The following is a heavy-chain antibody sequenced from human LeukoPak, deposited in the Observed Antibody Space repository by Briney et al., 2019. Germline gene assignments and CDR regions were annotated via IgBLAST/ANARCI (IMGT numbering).Heavy chain of an antibody. CDR3: ARVTGYMVEDYFDY. D-gene: IGHD6-13*01. CDR2: IYYSGST. Sequence: SETLSLTCTVSGGSISSSTYYWGWIRQPPGKGLEWIGYIYYSGSTNYNPSLKSRVTISVDTSKNQFSLRLSSVTAADTAVYYCARVTGYMVEDYFDYWGLGTLVTVSS. J-gene: IGHJ4*02. CDR1: GGSISSSTYY. V-gene: IGHV4-61*05.